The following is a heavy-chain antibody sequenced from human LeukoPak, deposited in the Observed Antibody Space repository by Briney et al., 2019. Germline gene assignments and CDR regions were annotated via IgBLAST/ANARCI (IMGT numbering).Heavy chain of an antibody. CDR2: IIPIFGTA. V-gene: IGHV1-69*01. CDR1: GGTFSSYA. J-gene: IGHJ4*02. Sequence: SSVKVSCKASGGTFSSYAISWVRQAPGRGLEWMGGIIPIFGTANYAQKFQGRVTITADESTSTAYMELRSLRSDDTAVYYCARELEGTVTTWDYWGQGTLVTVSS. CDR3: ARELEGTVTTWDY. D-gene: IGHD4-17*01.